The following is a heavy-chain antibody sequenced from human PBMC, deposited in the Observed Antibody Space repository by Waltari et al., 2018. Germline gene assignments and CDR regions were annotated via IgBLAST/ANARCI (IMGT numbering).Heavy chain of an antibody. J-gene: IGHJ4*02. V-gene: IGHV3-33*01. CDR3: ASQSTTLFDY. Sequence: QVQLVESGGGVVQPGRSLRLSCAASGFTFSRFGMHWVRQAPGKWLDGVAVIWHDGSNEYYLDSVKGRFTISRDNSKNTLYLQMNSLRAEDSAVYYCASQSTTLFDYWGQGTLVTVSS. CDR1: GFTFSRFG. CDR2: IWHDGSNE. D-gene: IGHD2-15*01.